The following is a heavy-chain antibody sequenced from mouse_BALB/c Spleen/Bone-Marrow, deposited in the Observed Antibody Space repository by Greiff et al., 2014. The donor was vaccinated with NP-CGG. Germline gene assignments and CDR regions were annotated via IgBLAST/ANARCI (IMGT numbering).Heavy chain of an antibody. D-gene: IGHD2-1*01. Sequence: QVQLQQPGAELVKPGASAKLSRKASGYTFTCYYMYWVKQWPGQGLEWIGEINPSNGGTNFNEKFKNKATLTVDKSSSTAYMQLSSLIFEDSAVYYCTRSNGNWFAYWGQGTLVTVSA. CDR3: TRSNGNWFAY. J-gene: IGHJ3*01. CDR2: INPSNGGT. V-gene: IGHV1S81*02. CDR1: GYTFTCYY.